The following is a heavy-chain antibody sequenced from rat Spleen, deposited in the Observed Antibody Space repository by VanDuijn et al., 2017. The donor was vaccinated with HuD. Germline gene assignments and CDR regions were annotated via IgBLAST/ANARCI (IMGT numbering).Heavy chain of an antibody. V-gene: IGHV2-30*01. Sequence: QVQLKESGPGLVQPSQTLSLTCTVSGFSLSNYGVIWVRQPTGKGMEWMGVIWTGGNTDYNSALKSRLSISRDTSKSQVFLKMNSLQTEDIATYYCARDLTNYAYTYGVMDAWGQGASVTVSS. CDR3: ARDLTNYAYTYGVMDA. CDR1: GFSLSNYG. J-gene: IGHJ4*01. D-gene: IGHD2-1*01. CDR2: IWTGGNT.